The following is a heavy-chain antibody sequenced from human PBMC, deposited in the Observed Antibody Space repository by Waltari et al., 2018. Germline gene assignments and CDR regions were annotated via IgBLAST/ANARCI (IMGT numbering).Heavy chain of an antibody. CDR2: IYHSGST. V-gene: IGHV4-38-2*02. CDR1: GYSISRGYY. J-gene: IGHJ4*02. CDR3: ARDRGAGTTFHY. D-gene: IGHD1-1*01. Sequence: QVQLQESGPGLVKPSETLSLTCTVSGYSISRGYYWGWIRQPPGKGLEWIGSIYHSGSTYYNPSLKSRVTISVDTSKNQFSLKLSSVTAADTAVYYCARDRGAGTTFHYWGQGTLVTVSS.